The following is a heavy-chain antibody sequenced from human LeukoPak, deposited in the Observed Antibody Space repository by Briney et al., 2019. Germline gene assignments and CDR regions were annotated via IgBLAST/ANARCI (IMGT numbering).Heavy chain of an antibody. CDR3: VLGGYSYGVSYFDY. J-gene: IGHJ4*02. Sequence: SVKVSCKASGGAFSSYAISWVRQAPGQGLEWMGRIIPILGIANYAQKFQGRVTITADKSTSTAYMELSSLRSEDTAVYYCVLGGYSYGVSYFDYWGQGTLVTVSS. V-gene: IGHV1-69*04. CDR1: GGAFSSYA. D-gene: IGHD5-18*01. CDR2: IIPILGIA.